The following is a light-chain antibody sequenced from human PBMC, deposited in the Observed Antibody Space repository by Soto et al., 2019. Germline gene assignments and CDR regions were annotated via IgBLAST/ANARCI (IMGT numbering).Light chain of an antibody. CDR2: EVN. V-gene: IGLV2-8*01. Sequence: QSALTQPPSASGSPGQSVTISCTGTSSDLGGYNFVSWYQQHPGKAPKLMIYEVNKRPSGVPDRFSGSKSGNTASLTVSGLQAEDEDDYYCSSYAGSNNVVFGGGTKLTVL. CDR3: SSYAGSNNVV. J-gene: IGLJ2*01. CDR1: SSDLGGYNF.